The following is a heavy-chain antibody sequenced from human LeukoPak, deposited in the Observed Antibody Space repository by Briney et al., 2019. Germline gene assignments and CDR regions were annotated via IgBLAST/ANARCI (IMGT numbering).Heavy chain of an antibody. Sequence: GGSLRLSCAASGFTFSNAWMSWVRRAPGKGLEWVGRIKSKTDGGTTDYAAPVKGRFTISRDDSKNTLYLQMNSLKTEDTAVYYCTTASIVVVPAAIKRAYYYYGMDVWGQGTTVTVSS. CDR1: GFTFSNAW. CDR3: TTASIVVVPAAIKRAYYYYGMDV. D-gene: IGHD2-2*01. CDR2: IKSKTDGGTT. J-gene: IGHJ6*02. V-gene: IGHV3-15*01.